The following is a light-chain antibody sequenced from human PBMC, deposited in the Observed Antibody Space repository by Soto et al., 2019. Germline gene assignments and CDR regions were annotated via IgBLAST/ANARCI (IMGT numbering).Light chain of an antibody. CDR2: DVS. Sequence: QSALTQPASVSGSPGQSITISCTGTSSDVGGYNYVSWYKQHPGKAPKLIIYDVSNRPSGVSNRFSGSKSGNTASLTISGLQAEDEADYYCSSYTSSSTQGVVFGGGTKVTVL. CDR1: SSDVGGYNY. CDR3: SSYTSSSTQGVV. V-gene: IGLV2-14*01. J-gene: IGLJ2*01.